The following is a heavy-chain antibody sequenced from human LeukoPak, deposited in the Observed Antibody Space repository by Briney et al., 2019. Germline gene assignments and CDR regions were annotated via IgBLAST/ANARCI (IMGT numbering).Heavy chain of an antibody. Sequence: GGSLRLSCAASGFTFSSYSMSWVRQAPGKGLEWVSSISGSIIYIYYADSVKGRFTISRDNAKNSLYLQMNSLRAEDTAVYYCAKGAEIDLWGQGTLVTVSS. J-gene: IGHJ5*02. CDR3: AKGAEIDL. CDR2: ISGSIIYI. V-gene: IGHV3-21*01. CDR1: GFTFSSYS. D-gene: IGHD3-16*01.